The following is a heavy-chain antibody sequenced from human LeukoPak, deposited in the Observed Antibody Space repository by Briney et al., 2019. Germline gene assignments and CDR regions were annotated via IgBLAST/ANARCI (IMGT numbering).Heavy chain of an antibody. V-gene: IGHV4-34*01. Sequence: SETLSLTCAVYGGSFSGYYWSWIRQPPGKGLEWIGEINHSGSTNYNPSLKSRVTISVDTSKHQFSLKLSFVTVADTAVYYCARGRGRAESDYWGQGTLVTVSS. J-gene: IGHJ4*02. CDR3: ARGRGRAESDY. CDR2: INHSGST. D-gene: IGHD1-14*01. CDR1: GGSFSGYY.